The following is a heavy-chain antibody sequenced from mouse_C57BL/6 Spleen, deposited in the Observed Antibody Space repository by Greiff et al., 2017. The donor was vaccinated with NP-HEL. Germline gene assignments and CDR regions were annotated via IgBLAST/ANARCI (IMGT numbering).Heavy chain of an antibody. CDR2: ISSGSSTI. CDR3: ARKEGFAY. Sequence: EVMLVESGGGLVKPGGSLKLSCAASGFTFSDYGMHWVRQAPEKGLEWVAYISSGSSTIYYADTVKGRFTISRDNAKNTLFLQRTSLRSEDTAMYYCARKEGFAYWGQGTLVTVSA. CDR1: GFTFSDYG. V-gene: IGHV5-17*01. J-gene: IGHJ3*01.